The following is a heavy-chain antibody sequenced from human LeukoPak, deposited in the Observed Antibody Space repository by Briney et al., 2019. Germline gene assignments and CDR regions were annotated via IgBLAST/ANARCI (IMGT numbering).Heavy chain of an antibody. V-gene: IGHV5-51*01. CDR2: IYPSDSDA. CDR1: GYRFSDYW. Sequence: GESLKISCKVSGYRFSDYWIGWVRQMPGKGLEWMGIIYPSDSDAKYSPSLQGHVSISADKSITTAYLQWSSLKAPDTAMYYCARPGRGALFEYWGQGTLVTVSS. J-gene: IGHJ4*02. D-gene: IGHD3-10*01. CDR3: ARPGRGALFEY.